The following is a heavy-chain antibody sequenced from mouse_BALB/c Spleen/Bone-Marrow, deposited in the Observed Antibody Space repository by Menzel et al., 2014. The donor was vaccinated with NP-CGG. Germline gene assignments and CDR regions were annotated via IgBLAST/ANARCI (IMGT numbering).Heavy chain of an antibody. CDR3: ARGGYSHYYAMDY. V-gene: IGHV1-18*01. J-gene: IGHJ4*01. CDR1: GYSFTGYT. CDR2: INPYNGGT. Sequence: VQLQQSGPELVKPGASMKISCKASGYSFTGYTMNWVKQSHGKNLEWIGLINPYNGGTSYNQKIKGEATLTVDKSSSTAYMELLSMTSEDSAVYYCARGGYSHYYAMDYWGQGTSVTVSS. D-gene: IGHD2-3*01.